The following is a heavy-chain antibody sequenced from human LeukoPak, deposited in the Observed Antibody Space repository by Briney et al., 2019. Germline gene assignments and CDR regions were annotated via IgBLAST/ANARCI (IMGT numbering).Heavy chain of an antibody. CDR2: IYSGGST. CDR1: GFTVSSNY. J-gene: IGHJ4*02. V-gene: IGHV3-53*01. CDR3: ARNSGYDLPFDY. D-gene: IGHD5-12*01. Sequence: GGFLRLSCAASGFTVSSNYMTWVRQAPGKGLEWVSVIYSGGSTYYADSVKGRFTISRDNSKNTLSLQMNSLRAEGTAVYYCARNSGYDLPFDYWGQGTLVTVSS.